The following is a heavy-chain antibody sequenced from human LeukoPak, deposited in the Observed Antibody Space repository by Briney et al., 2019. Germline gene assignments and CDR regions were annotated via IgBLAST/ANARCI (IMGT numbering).Heavy chain of an antibody. CDR1: RRSISSYY. CDR2: IYWRGSP. V-gene: IGHV4-59*01. Sequence: PWETLSLTCPLSRRSISSYYWRSVRQPPGKGLEWDGYIYWRGSPNNHPSRKGRVPISVDTPKTQFSLKRTSVRATDTVLFSCARDGNYYDSSGYYPTWGQGALVTVSS. CDR3: ARDGNYYDSSGYYPT. J-gene: IGHJ5*02. D-gene: IGHD3-22*01.